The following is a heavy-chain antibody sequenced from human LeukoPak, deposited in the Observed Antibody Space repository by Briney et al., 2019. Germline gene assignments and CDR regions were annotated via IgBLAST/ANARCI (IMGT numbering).Heavy chain of an antibody. CDR1: GGSISSSSYY. D-gene: IGHD3-22*01. CDR3: ARHFDFGMIVVVMYFDY. V-gene: IGHV4-39*01. J-gene: IGHJ4*02. CDR2: IYYSGST. Sequence: PSETRSLTCTVSGGSISSSSYYWGWIRQPPGTGLEWIGSIYYSGSTYYYPSLKSRVTISVDTSKNQFSLKLSSVTAADPAVYYCARHFDFGMIVVVMYFDYWGQGTLVTVSS.